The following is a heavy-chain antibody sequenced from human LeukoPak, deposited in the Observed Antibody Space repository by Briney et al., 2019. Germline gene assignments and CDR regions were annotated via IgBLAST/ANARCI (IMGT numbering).Heavy chain of an antibody. V-gene: IGHV3-72*01. D-gene: IGHD2-15*01. CDR3: ARGYCSGGACYSGFH. CDR1: GFTFSDYY. CDR2: TRDKAHSYTT. J-gene: IGHJ4*02. Sequence: GGSLRLSCTASGFTFSDYYMDWVRQAPGKGVEWVGRTRDKAHSYTTEYVASVKGRFTISRDDSKNSLYLQMNSLKTEDTAVYYCARGYCSGGACYSGFHWGQGTLLTVSS.